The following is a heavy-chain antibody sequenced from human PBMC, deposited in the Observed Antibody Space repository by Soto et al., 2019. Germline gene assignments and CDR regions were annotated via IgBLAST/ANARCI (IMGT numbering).Heavy chain of an antibody. J-gene: IGHJ6*02. CDR1: GGSISSGGYS. D-gene: IGHD3-3*01. Sequence: SETLSLTCAVSGGSISSGGYSWSWIRQPPGKGLKWIGYIYHSGSTYYNPSLKSRVTISVDRSKNQFSLKLSSVTAADTAVYYCARADYDFWSGYYEYGMDVWGQGTTVTVSS. V-gene: IGHV4-30-2*01. CDR2: IYHSGST. CDR3: ARADYDFWSGYYEYGMDV.